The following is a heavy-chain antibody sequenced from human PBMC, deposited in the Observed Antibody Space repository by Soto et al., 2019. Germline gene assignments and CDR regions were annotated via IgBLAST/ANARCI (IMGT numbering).Heavy chain of an antibody. D-gene: IGHD3-10*01. CDR2: ISGSGGST. J-gene: IGHJ5*02. V-gene: IGHV3-23*01. CDR1: GFTFSSYA. Sequence: GGSLRLSCAASGFTFSSYAMSWVRQAPGKGLEWVSAISGSGGSTYYADSVKGRFTISRDNSKNTLYLQMNSLRAEDTAVYYCAKGRGVWFGELPGGWFDPWGQGTLVTVSS. CDR3: AKGRGVWFGELPGGWFDP.